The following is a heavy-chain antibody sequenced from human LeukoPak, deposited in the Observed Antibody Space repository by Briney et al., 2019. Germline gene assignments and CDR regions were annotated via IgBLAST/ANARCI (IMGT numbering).Heavy chain of an antibody. CDR3: ATGGGPFDN. CDR2: IKQDASEI. D-gene: IGHD3-10*01. J-gene: IGHJ4*02. Sequence: GGSLRLSCAASGVTISGYWMSWVRQAPGKGLEWVANIKQDASEIYYVGSVKGRFTISRDNAKNSVFLQMNSLRAEDTAVYYCATGGGPFDNWGQGILVTVSS. V-gene: IGHV3-7*01. CDR1: GVTISGYW.